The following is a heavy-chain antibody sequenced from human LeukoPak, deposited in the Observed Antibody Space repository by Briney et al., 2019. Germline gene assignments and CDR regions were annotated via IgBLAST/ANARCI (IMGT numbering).Heavy chain of an antibody. V-gene: IGHV3-30-3*01. CDR2: ISYDGSNK. CDR1: GFTFSSYA. D-gene: IGHD2-2*02. CDR3: ARGDQLLYSYYYGMDV. Sequence: GGSLRLSCAGSGFTFSSYAMSWVRQAPGKGLEWVAVISYDGSNKYYADSVKGRFTISRDNSKNTLYLQMNSLRAEDTAVYYCARGDQLLYSYYYGMDVGGQGTTVTVSS. J-gene: IGHJ6*02.